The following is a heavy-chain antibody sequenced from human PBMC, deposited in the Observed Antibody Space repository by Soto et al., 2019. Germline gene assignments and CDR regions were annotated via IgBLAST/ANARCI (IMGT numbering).Heavy chain of an antibody. CDR2: ISYDGSNK. V-gene: IGHV3-30-3*01. J-gene: IGHJ4*02. Sequence: QVQLVESGGGVVQPGRSLRLSCAASGFTFSSYAMHWVRQAPGKGLEWVAVISYDGSNKYYADSVKGRFTISRDNSKNTLYLQMNSLRAEDTAVYYCARVISSSSVPFDYWGQGTLVAVSS. CDR3: ARVISSSSVPFDY. D-gene: IGHD6-13*01. CDR1: GFTFSSYA.